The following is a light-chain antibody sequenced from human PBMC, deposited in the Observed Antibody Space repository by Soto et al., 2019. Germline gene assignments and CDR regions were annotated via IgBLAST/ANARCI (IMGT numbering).Light chain of an antibody. V-gene: IGKV1-5*03. CDR2: RAS. J-gene: IGKJ2*01. CDR1: ESINSW. CDR3: QQYNTYSSST. Sequence: DIQMTQFPSTLSASVGDRVTITCRASESINSWLAWYQQRPGKAPKLLINRASILESGVPSRFSGSGSETEYTLTISSLQPDDSATYYCQQYNTYSSSTFGQGTKLEIK.